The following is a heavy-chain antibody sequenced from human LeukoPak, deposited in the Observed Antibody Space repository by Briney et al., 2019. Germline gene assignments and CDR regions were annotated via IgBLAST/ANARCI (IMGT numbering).Heavy chain of an antibody. J-gene: IGHJ4*02. CDR2: ISYDGSNK. CDR1: GLTFSNYS. D-gene: IGHD2-2*01. V-gene: IGHV3-30-3*01. CDR3: VRDRCSPCYYCYC. Sequence: SGGSLRLSCAASGLTFSNYSMHWVRQAPGKGLEWVAVISYDGSNKYYADSVKGRFTISRDTSKNTLYLQMNSLRAEDTAMYYFVRDRCSPCYYCYCWGQGTLVTVSS.